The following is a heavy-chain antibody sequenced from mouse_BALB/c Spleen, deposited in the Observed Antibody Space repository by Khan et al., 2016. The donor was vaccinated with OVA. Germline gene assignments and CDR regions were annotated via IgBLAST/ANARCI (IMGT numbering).Heavy chain of an antibody. CDR1: GYSITSDYA. CDR3: ARRSV. V-gene: IGHV3-2*02. CDR2: ITYSGST. Sequence: EVQLQESGPGLVKPSQSLSLTCTVTGYSITSDYAWNRIRQFPGNKLEWMGYITYSGSTSYNPSLKSRISITRDPSKHQFFLQLNSVTTEDTATYFGARRSVWGAGTTVTVSS. J-gene: IGHJ1*01.